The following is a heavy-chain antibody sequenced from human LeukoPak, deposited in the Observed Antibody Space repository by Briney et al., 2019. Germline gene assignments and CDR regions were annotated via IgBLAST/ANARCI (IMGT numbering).Heavy chain of an antibody. D-gene: IGHD3-22*01. CDR2: IDPNSGGT. J-gene: IGHJ5*02. CDR3: ARDTNYYDSSGYPNWFDP. V-gene: IGHV1-2*02. Sequence: ASVKVSCKASGYTFTGYYMHWVRQAPGQGLEWMGWIDPNSGGTNYAQKFQGRVTMTRDTSISTAYMELSRLRSDDTAVYYCARDTNYYDSSGYPNWFDPWGQGTLVTVSS. CDR1: GYTFTGYY.